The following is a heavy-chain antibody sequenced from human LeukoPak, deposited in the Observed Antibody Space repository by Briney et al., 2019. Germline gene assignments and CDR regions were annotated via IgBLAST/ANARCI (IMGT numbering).Heavy chain of an antibody. CDR1: GFTFGDYA. V-gene: IGHV3-49*04. CDR2: IRSKAYGGTT. D-gene: IGHD4-23*01. J-gene: IGHJ4*02. CDR3: TRAPPGGYGGNLLDY. Sequence: GRSLRLSCTASGFTFGDYAMSWVRQAPGKGLEWVGFIRSKAYGGTTEYAASVKGRFTISRDDSKSIAYLQMNSLKTEDTAVYYCTRAPPGGYGGNLLDYWGQGTLVTVSS.